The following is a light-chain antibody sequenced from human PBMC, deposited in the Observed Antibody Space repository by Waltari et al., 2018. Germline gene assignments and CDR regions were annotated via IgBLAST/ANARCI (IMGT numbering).Light chain of an antibody. V-gene: IGLV3-9*01. CDR1: NIGSKT. CDR2: RDS. J-gene: IGLJ2*01. Sequence: SYELTQPLSVSVALGQTARITCGGNNIGSKTVHWYQQKPGQAPVLGLYRDSNRPSVIPERFSGSNSGNTATLTISRAQAGDEADYYCQVWDSSFVVFGGGTKLTVL. CDR3: QVWDSSFVV.